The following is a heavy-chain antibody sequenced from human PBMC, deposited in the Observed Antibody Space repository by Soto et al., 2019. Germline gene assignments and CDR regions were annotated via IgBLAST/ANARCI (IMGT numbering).Heavy chain of an antibody. J-gene: IGHJ4*02. Sequence: QVQLKESGPGLVTPWGTLSLTCAVSGDSVSNGNWWCWVRQPPGRGLEWVGEIHQSGDTNYNPSLKSRVTVSADRSNNQYSLRVKSVTAADTAMYYCATRTSVFGIVTFYWGQGILFTVSS. CDR1: GDSVSNGNW. CDR2: IHQSGDT. CDR3: ATRTSVFGIVTFY. V-gene: IGHV4-4*02. D-gene: IGHD3-16*01.